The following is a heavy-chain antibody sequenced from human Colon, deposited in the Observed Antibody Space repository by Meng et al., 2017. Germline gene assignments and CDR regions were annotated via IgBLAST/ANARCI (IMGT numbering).Heavy chain of an antibody. D-gene: IGHD3-3*01. CDR3: VRDSSGSY. CDR2: INNDGSST. CDR1: GFTFSSYW. J-gene: IGHJ4*02. V-gene: IGHV3-74*01. Sequence: GESLKISCAASGFTFSSYWMLWVRQAPGKGLVWVSRINNDGSSTSYADSVKGRVTVSSDNAKNTLYLQMNSLRAEDTAVYYCVRDSSGSYWGQGTLVTVSS.